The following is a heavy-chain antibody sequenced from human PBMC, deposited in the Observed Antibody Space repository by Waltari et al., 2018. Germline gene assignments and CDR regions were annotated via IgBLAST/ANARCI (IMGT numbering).Heavy chain of an antibody. D-gene: IGHD6-19*01. V-gene: IGHV3-30*02. Sequence: QVQLVESGGGVVQPGGSLRLSCAASGFTFSSYGMHWVRQAPGKGLEWVAFIRYDGSNKYYADSVKGRFTISRDNSKNTLYLQMNSLRAEDTAVYYCAKDGGGYSSGFLPPFDYWGQGTLVTVSS. CDR3: AKDGGGYSSGFLPPFDY. J-gene: IGHJ4*02. CDR1: GFTFSSYG. CDR2: IRYDGSNK.